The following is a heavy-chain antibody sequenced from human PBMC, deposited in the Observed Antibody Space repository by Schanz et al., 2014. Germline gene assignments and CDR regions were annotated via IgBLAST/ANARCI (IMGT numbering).Heavy chain of an antibody. CDR1: GFTFNSYS. D-gene: IGHD7-27*01. CDR3: AKYGGELGVSFEY. J-gene: IGHJ4*02. Sequence: EVQLLESGGGLVQPGGSLRLSCAASGFTFNSYSMHWVRQAPGKGLEWVANIKQDGSEKFYVDSVKGRFTISRDNAKNALYPQMNSLRPEDTAVYYCAKYGGELGVSFEYWGQGTLVTVSS. V-gene: IGHV3-7*01. CDR2: IKQDGSEK.